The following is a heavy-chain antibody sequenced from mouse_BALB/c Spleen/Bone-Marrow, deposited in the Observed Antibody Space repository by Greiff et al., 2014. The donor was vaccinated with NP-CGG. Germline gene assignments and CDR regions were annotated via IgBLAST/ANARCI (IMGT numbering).Heavy chain of an antibody. D-gene: IGHD1-1*01. CDR3: AREDGSSPFAY. Sequence: QVQLKESGAELVRPGSSVKISCKASGYAFSSYWMNWVKQRPGQGLEWIGQIYPGDGDTNYNGKFKGKATLTADKSSSTAYMQLSSLTSEDSAVYCCAREDGSSPFAYWGQGTLVTVSA. CDR1: GYAFSSYW. J-gene: IGHJ3*01. V-gene: IGHV1-80*01. CDR2: IYPGDGDT.